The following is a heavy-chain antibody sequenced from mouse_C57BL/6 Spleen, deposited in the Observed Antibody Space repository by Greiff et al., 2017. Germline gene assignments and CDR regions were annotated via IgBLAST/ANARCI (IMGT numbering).Heavy chain of an antibody. CDR1: GYSITSGYY. CDR2: ISYDGSN. Sequence: EVKLMESGPGLVKPSQSLSLTCSVTGYSITSGYYWNWIRQFPGNKLEWLGYISYDGSNNYNPSLKNRISITRDTSKNQFFLTLNSVTTEDTATYYCARDGGIPYWGQGTTRTVSS. V-gene: IGHV3-6*01. CDR3: ARDGGIPY. J-gene: IGHJ2*01.